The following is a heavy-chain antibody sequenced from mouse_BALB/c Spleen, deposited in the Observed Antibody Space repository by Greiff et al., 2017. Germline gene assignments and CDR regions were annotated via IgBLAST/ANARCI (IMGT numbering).Heavy chain of an antibody. CDR3: ARGGHYFDY. Sequence: EVKLVESGGGLVKPGGSLKLSCAASGFTFSSYAMSWVRQSPEKRLEWVAEISSGGSYTYYPDTVTGRFTISRDNAKNTLYLEMSSLRSEDTAMYYCARGGHYFDYWGQGTTLTVSS. D-gene: IGHD3-3*01. CDR1: GFTFSSYA. CDR2: ISSGGSYT. J-gene: IGHJ2*01. V-gene: IGHV5-9-4*01.